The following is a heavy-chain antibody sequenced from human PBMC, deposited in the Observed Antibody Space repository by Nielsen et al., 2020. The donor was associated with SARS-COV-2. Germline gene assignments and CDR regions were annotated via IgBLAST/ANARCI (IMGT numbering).Heavy chain of an antibody. CDR2: INHSGST. Sequence: GSLRLSCAVYGGSFSGYYWSWIRQPPGKGLEWIGEINHSGSTNYNPSLKSRVTISVDTSKNQFSLKLSSVTAADTAVYYCARDAYGDYTLGYWGQGTLVTVSS. V-gene: IGHV4-34*01. D-gene: IGHD4-17*01. CDR1: GGSFSGYY. CDR3: ARDAYGDYTLGY. J-gene: IGHJ4*02.